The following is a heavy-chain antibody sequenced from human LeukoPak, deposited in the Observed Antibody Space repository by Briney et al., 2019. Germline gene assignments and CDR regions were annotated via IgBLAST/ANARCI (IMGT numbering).Heavy chain of an antibody. CDR3: AKDVYYDSSGYYFDAFDI. CDR1: GFTFSSYA. J-gene: IGHJ3*02. V-gene: IGHV3-30*04. Sequence: GGSLRLSCADSGFTFSSYAMHWVRQAPGKGLEWVALISYDGSNKYYADSVKGRFTISRDNSKNTLYLQMNSLRTEDTAVYYCAKDVYYDSSGYYFDAFDIWGQGTMVTVSS. CDR2: ISYDGSNK. D-gene: IGHD3-22*01.